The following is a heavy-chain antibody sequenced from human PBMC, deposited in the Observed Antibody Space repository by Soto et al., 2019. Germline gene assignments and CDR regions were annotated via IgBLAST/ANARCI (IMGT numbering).Heavy chain of an antibody. CDR2: ISGSAGST. J-gene: IGHJ4*02. Sequence: QSGGSLRLSCAASGFTFNNYAMSWVRRAPGKGLEWVSVISGSAGSTYYADSVKGRFTISRDNSKNTLYLQMNSLGAEDTALYFCAKGLRGTYYDFDYWGQGTLVTVSS. V-gene: IGHV3-23*01. CDR1: GFTFNNYA. CDR3: AKGLRGTYYDFDY. D-gene: IGHD1-26*01.